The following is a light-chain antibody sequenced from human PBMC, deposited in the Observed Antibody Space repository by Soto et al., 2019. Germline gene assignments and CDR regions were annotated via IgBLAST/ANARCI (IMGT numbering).Light chain of an antibody. V-gene: IGKV1-5*01. Sequence: DIQMTQSPSTLSASVGDRVTITCRASQSISTSLAWFRQKPGKAPKLLIYDASNLESGVPSRFNGSVSGTEFTLTISSLQPDDFATYFCQQYNTDPWTFGQGTEVDTK. J-gene: IGKJ1*01. CDR3: QQYNTDPWT. CDR2: DAS. CDR1: QSISTS.